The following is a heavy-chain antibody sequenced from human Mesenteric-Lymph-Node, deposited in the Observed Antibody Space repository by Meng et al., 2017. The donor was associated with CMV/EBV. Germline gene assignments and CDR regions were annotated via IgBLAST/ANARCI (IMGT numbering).Heavy chain of an antibody. CDR2: IYYSGST. Sequence: GSLRLSCTVSGGSISSSYNWCWIRQPPEKGLEGIGNIYYSGSTYYNPTLKSRVSISVDTSNNQFSLKLSSVTAADTAVYYCASQTGYYTNVDSWGQGTLVTVSS. V-gene: IGHV4-39*07. D-gene: IGHD3/OR15-3a*01. CDR1: GGSISSSYN. CDR3: ASQTGYYTNVDS. J-gene: IGHJ4*02.